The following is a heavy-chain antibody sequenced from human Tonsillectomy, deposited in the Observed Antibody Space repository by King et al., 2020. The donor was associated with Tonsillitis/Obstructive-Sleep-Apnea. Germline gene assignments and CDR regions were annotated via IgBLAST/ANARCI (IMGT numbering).Heavy chain of an antibody. J-gene: IGHJ6*02. D-gene: IGHD2-15*01. CDR1: GFTFSSYS. CDR3: AGYGIAATNYYYYGMDV. Sequence: VQLVESGGGLVKPGGSLRLSCAASGFTFSSYSMNWVRQAPGKGREWVSSISSSSSYIYYADSVKGRFTISRDNAKNSLYLQMNSLRAEDTAVYYCAGYGIAATNYYYYGMDVWGQGTTVTVSS. CDR2: ISSSSSYI. V-gene: IGHV3-21*01.